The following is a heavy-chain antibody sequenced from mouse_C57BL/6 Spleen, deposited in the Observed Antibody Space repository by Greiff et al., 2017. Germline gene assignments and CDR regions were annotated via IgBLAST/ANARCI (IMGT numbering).Heavy chain of an antibody. V-gene: IGHV1-26*01. CDR1: GYTFTDYY. J-gene: IGHJ1*03. Sequence: VQLQQSGPELVKPGASVKISCKASGYTFTDYYMNWVKQSHGKSLEWIGDINPNNGGTSYNQKFKGKATLTVDKSSSTAYMELRSLTSEDSAVYYCANYYGSSYGYFDVWGTGTTVTVPS. D-gene: IGHD1-1*01. CDR3: ANYYGSSYGYFDV. CDR2: INPNNGGT.